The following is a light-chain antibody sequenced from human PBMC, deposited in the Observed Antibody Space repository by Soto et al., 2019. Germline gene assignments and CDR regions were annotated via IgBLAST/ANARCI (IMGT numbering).Light chain of an antibody. CDR3: SSYASGNTVL. J-gene: IGLJ2*01. Sequence: QSALTQPASVSGSPGQSITISCTGTGSDVGGYNYVSWYQQQPGKVPKLMIYDVTNRPSGVSNRFSGSKSGNTASLTISGLQAEDEADYYCSSYASGNTVLFGGGTKVTVL. V-gene: IGLV2-14*01. CDR2: DVT. CDR1: GSDVGGYNY.